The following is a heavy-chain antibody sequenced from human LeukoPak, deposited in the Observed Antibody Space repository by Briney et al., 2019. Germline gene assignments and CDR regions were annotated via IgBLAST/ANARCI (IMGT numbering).Heavy chain of an antibody. V-gene: IGHV4-31*03. D-gene: IGHD4-23*01. CDR3: ARESYGGNPYYFDY. CDR2: IYDSGST. J-gene: IGHJ4*02. Sequence: SQTLSLTCTVSGASISSSGFYWNWIRQHPGKGLEWIGYIYDSGSTYYNPSLKSRVTISVDTSKNQFSLKLSSVTAADTAVYYCARESYGGNPYYFDYWGQGTLVTVSS. CDR1: GASISSSGFY.